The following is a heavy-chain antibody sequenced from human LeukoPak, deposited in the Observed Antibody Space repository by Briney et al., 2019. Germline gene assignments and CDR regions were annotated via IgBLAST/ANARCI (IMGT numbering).Heavy chain of an antibody. V-gene: IGHV3-23*01. J-gene: IGHJ6*04. D-gene: IGHD3-16*01. CDR2: ISSSGANT. CDR3: ARRTSGAKDV. CDR1: GLFFSDSV. Sequence: PGGSLRLSCTASGLFFSDSVMSWVRQAPGKGLQLVSAISSSGANTDTADSLQRRFVISRDNSKDTVYLQMNSLRVDDTGIYYCARRTSGAKDVWGKGTTVTVSP.